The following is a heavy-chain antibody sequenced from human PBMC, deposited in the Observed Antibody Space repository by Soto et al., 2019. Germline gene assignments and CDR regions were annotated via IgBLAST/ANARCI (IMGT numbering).Heavy chain of an antibody. Sequence: VGSLRLSCAASGFTFSDYYMSWIRQAPGKGLEWVSYISSSSSYTNYADSVKGRFTISRDNAKNSLYLQINSLRAEDTAVYYCARDMVLRYFEWLNRGVYYGRDVWGKGTRFTVSS. D-gene: IGHD3-9*01. CDR2: ISSSSSYT. J-gene: IGHJ6*04. CDR1: GFTFSDYY. CDR3: ARDMVLRYFEWLNRGVYYGRDV. V-gene: IGHV3-11*06.